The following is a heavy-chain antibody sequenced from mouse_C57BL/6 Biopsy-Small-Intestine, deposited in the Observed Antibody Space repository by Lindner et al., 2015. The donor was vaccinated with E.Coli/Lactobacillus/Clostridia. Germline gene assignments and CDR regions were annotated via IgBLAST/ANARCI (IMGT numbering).Heavy chain of an antibody. Sequence: VQLQESGAELVRPGASVKLSCTASGFNIKDDYMHWVKQRPEQGLEWIGWIDPENGDTEYASKFQGKATITADTSSNTAYLQLSSLTSEDTAVYHCTVTGTYYAMDYWGQGTSVTVSS. CDR2: IDPENGDT. V-gene: IGHV14-4*01. J-gene: IGHJ4*01. D-gene: IGHD4-1*01. CDR3: TVTGTYYAMDY. CDR1: GFNIKDDY.